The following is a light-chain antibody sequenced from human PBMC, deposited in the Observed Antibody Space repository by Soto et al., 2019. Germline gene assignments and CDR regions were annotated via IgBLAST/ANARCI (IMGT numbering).Light chain of an antibody. CDR1: KLGDKY. V-gene: IGLV3-1*01. CDR2: QDS. J-gene: IGLJ2*01. CDR3: QAWDNSTVV. Sequence: SSELTQPPSLSVSPGQTASITCSGDKLGDKYACWYQQKPGQSPVLVIYQDSERPSGIPERFSGSTSGNTATLTISGTQAMDEADYYCQAWDNSTVVFGGGTQLTVL.